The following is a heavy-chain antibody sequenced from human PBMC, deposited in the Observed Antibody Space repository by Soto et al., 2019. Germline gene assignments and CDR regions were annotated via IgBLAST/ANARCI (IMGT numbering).Heavy chain of an antibody. J-gene: IGHJ4*02. V-gene: IGHV4-31*03. Sequence: SETLSLTCTVSGGSISSGGYYWSWIRQHPGKGLEWIGYIYYSGSTYYNPSLKSRVTISVDTSKNQFSLKLSSVTAADTAVYYCARAPHYDILTGYYNGPFDYWGQGTLVTVSS. CDR3: ARAPHYDILTGYYNGPFDY. D-gene: IGHD3-9*01. CDR1: GGSISSGGYY. CDR2: IYYSGST.